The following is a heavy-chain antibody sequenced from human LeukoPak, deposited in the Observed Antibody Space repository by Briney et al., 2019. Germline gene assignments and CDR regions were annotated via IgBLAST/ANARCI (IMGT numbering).Heavy chain of an antibody. J-gene: IGHJ5*02. Sequence: SETLSLTCTVSGGSISSYYWSWIRQPPGKGLEWIGYIYYSGSTNYNPSLKSRVTISVDTSKNQFSLKLSSVTAADTAVYYCARGILPGYSNNWFDPWGQGTLVTVSS. CDR1: GGSISSYY. CDR2: IYYSGST. D-gene: IGHD3-9*01. V-gene: IGHV4-59*08. CDR3: ARGILPGYSNNWFDP.